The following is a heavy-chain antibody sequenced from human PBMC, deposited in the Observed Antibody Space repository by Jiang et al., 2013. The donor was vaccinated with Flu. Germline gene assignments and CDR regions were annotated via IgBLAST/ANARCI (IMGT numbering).Heavy chain of an antibody. Sequence: YMGAPTXTPPSKSRVTISVDTSKNQFSLKLSSVTAADTAVYYCARTPRVALFDYWGQGTLVTVSS. J-gene: IGHJ4*02. CDR2: YMGAP. V-gene: IGHV4-59*01. CDR3: ARTPRVALFDY. D-gene: IGHD3-3*01.